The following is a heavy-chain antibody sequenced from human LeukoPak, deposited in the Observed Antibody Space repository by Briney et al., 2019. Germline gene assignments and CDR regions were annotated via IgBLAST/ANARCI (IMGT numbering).Heavy chain of an antibody. CDR1: GFTFSSYG. Sequence: PGGSLRLSCAASGFTFSSYGMHWVRQAPGKGLEWVAVIWYDGSNKYYADSVKGRFTISRDNSKNTLYLQMNSLRAEDTAVYYCAKDGYRSGLDYWGQGTLVTVSS. D-gene: IGHD6-13*01. V-gene: IGHV3-30*02. CDR3: AKDGYRSGLDY. CDR2: IWYDGSNK. J-gene: IGHJ4*02.